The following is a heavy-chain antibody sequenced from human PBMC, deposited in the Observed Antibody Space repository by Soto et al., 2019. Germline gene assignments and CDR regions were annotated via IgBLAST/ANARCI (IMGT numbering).Heavy chain of an antibody. CDR2: ISYDGSNK. CDR3: ARHSAKYPGAMEP. Sequence: QVQLVESGGGVVQPGRSLRLSCAASGFTFSHYGIHWVRQAPGKGLEWLAVISYDGSNKHYADSVKGRFTVSRDNSKNTLYIQMNSLRAEDTAIYFCARHSAKYPGAMEPWGQRTMLTVSS. D-gene: IGHD1-1*01. V-gene: IGHV3-30*03. CDR1: GFTFSHYG. J-gene: IGHJ5*01.